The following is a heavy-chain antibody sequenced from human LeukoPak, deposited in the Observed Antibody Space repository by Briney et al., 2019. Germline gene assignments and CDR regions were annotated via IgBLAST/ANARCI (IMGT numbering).Heavy chain of an antibody. CDR3: AKAQGYLDY. CDR1: GYTFSRYW. CDR2: INEDGSST. J-gene: IGHJ4*02. Sequence: GGSLRLSCAASGYTFSRYWMHWVRQGPGKGLVWVSRINEDGSSTSYAESVRGRFTISRDNAKNTLYLQMNSLRAEDTAVYYCAKAQGYLDYWGQGTLATVSS. V-gene: IGHV3-74*01.